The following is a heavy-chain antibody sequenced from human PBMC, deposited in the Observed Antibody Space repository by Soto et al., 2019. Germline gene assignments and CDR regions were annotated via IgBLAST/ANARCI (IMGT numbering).Heavy chain of an antibody. D-gene: IGHD3-10*01. CDR3: ARGYPPDYGSGSYPNYYFDY. Sequence: SETLSLTCTVSGGSISSYYWSWIRQPPGKGLEWIGYIYYSGSTNYNPSLKSRVTISVDTSKNQFSLKLSSVTAADTAVYYCARGYPPDYGSGSYPNYYFDYWGQGTLVTVSS. CDR1: GGSISSYY. CDR2: IYYSGST. J-gene: IGHJ4*02. V-gene: IGHV4-59*01.